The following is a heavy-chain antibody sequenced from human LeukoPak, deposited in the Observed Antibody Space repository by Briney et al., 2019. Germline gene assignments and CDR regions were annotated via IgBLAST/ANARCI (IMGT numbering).Heavy chain of an antibody. J-gene: IGHJ6*03. CDR1: GGSFSGYY. D-gene: IGHD5-12*01. Sequence: SETLSPTCAVYGGSFSGYYWSWIRQPPGKGLEWIGEINHSGSTNYNPSLKSRVTISVDTSKNQFSLKLSSVTAADTAVYYCAKYSGYDWLYYYYMDVWGKGTTVTVSS. CDR2: INHSGST. V-gene: IGHV4-34*01. CDR3: AKYSGYDWLYYYYMDV.